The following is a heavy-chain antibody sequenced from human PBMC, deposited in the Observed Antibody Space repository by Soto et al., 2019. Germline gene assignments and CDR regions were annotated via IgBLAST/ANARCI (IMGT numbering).Heavy chain of an antibody. Sequence: DSVKVSCKASGYNFTSYYMHWVRQAPGQGLEWMGIINPSGGSTSYAQKFQGRVTMTRDTSTSTVYMELSSLRSEDTAAYYCARGIPKTDYYYYYGMDVWGQGTTVTVSS. CDR2: INPSGGST. V-gene: IGHV1-46*01. D-gene: IGHD2-2*02. J-gene: IGHJ6*02. CDR3: ARGIPKTDYYYYYGMDV. CDR1: GYNFTSYY.